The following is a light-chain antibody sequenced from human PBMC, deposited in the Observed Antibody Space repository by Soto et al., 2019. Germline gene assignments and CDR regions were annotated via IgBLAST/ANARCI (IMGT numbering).Light chain of an antibody. CDR3: QPYNNWPLT. V-gene: IGKV3-11*01. Sequence: EIMLTQSPATLSLSPGERATLSCRASQSVSSYLAWYQQKPGQAPRLLIYDASNRATGIPARFSGSGSGTEFTLTISSLQSEDFAVYYCQPYNNWPLTFGGGTKVDIK. CDR2: DAS. CDR1: QSVSSY. J-gene: IGKJ4*01.